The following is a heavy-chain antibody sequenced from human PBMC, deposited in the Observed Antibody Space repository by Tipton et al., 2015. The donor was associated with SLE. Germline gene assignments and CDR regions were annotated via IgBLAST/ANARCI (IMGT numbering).Heavy chain of an antibody. Sequence: TLSLTCTVYGGSFSGHYWGWIRQPPGKGLEWIGEISQSGSTNYNPSLKSRVSISMDESKNQFSLSVRSMTAADTAVYYCASGPLRYGDAFDIWGQGTLVTVSS. CDR1: GGSFSGHY. J-gene: IGHJ3*02. CDR3: ASGPLRYGDAFDI. D-gene: IGHD4-17*01. CDR2: ISQSGST. V-gene: IGHV4-34*01.